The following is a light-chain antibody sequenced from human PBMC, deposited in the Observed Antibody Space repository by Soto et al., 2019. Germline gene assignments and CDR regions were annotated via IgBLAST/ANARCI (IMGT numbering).Light chain of an antibody. V-gene: IGKV2-28*01. CDR1: QSLLHSNGYNY. J-gene: IGKJ4*01. CDR3: MQALQSPT. Sequence: DLVMTQSPLSLPVSPGESASISCRSSQSLLHSNGYNYLDWYLQKPGQSPQLLIYLGSNRASGVPDRFSGSGSGTDFTLRISRVEAEDVGVYYCMQALQSPTFGGGTKVEIK. CDR2: LGS.